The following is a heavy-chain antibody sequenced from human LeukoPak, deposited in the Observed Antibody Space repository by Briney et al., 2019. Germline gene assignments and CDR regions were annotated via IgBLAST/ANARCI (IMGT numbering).Heavy chain of an antibody. Sequence: SETLSLTCTVSGGSISSSSYYWGWIRQPPGKGLEWIGSIYYSGSTYYNPSLKSRVTISVDTSKNQFSLKLSSVTAADTAVYYCARLENYYGSGSMRKYYFDYWGQGTLVTVSS. CDR3: ARLENYYGSGSMRKYYFDY. CDR1: GGSISSSSYY. CDR2: IYYSGST. D-gene: IGHD3-10*01. V-gene: IGHV4-39*01. J-gene: IGHJ4*02.